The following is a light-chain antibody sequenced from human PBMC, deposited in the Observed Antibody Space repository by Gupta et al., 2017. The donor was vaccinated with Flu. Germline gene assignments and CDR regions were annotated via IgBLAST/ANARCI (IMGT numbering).Light chain of an antibody. Sequence: EIVLTQSPGTLSLSPGERATLSCRASQSFRSSYLAWHQQKPGQAPRLLLYCASSRATGIPDRFSGSGSGTDFTLTISRLEAEDVAVYYCQQYGSSPTLTFGPGTKVEIK. J-gene: IGKJ3*01. V-gene: IGKV3-20*01. CDR2: CAS. CDR3: QQYGSSPTLT. CDR1: QSFRSSY.